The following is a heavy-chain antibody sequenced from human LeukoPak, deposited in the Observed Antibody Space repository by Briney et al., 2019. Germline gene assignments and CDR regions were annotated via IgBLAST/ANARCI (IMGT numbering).Heavy chain of an antibody. CDR1: GGSISSGGYY. J-gene: IGHJ4*02. CDR3: ARRENNYYDSTADYFDY. Sequence: SETLSLTCTVSGGSISSGGYYWSWIRQHPGKGLEWIGYIYYSGSTYYNPSLKSRVTISVDTSKNQFSLKLSSVTAADTAVYYCARRENNYYDSTADYFDYWSQGTLVTVSS. V-gene: IGHV4-31*03. D-gene: IGHD3-22*01. CDR2: IYYSGST.